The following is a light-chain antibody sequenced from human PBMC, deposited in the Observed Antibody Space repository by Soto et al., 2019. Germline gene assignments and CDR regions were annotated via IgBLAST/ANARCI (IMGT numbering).Light chain of an antibody. CDR3: QQSAT. CDR1: QNIRSS. J-gene: IGKJ3*01. Sequence: EVVMTQSPASLSASPVERVTLSCRASQNIRSSLAWYQQRPGQAPRLLIYDASTRATGIPPRFSGGGSGTEFTVTISRLEPEDFAVYYCQQSATVGPGTKVDI. V-gene: IGKV3-15*01. CDR2: DAS.